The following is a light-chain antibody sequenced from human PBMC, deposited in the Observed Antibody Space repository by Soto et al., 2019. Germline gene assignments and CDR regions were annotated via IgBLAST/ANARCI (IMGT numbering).Light chain of an antibody. CDR2: ASF. CDR1: QSISSY. CDR3: HQSYRTPYT. V-gene: IGKV1-39*01. Sequence: DIQMTQSPSSLSVSVGVRVTITCRASQSISSYLNWYQKKPGKAPKLLIYASFSLQSGVPSRFIGSGSGTDFTLTISSLEPEDFATYYCHQSYRTPYTFGQGTKLEIK. J-gene: IGKJ2*01.